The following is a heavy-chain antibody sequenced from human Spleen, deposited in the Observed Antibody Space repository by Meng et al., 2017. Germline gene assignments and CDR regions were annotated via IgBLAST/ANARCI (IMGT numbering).Heavy chain of an antibody. D-gene: IGHD3-16*02. CDR3: ARGIKVYDYVWGSYRPSYYGMEV. Sequence: GESLKISCAASGFTFSTYGVAWVRQAPGKGLEWVSYISSSGSTIYYADSVKGRFTISRDNAKNSLYLQMNSLRAEDTAVYYCARGIKVYDYVWGSYRPSYYGMEVWGQGTTVTVSS. V-gene: IGHV3-48*04. J-gene: IGHJ6*02. CDR2: ISSSGSTI. CDR1: GFTFSTYG.